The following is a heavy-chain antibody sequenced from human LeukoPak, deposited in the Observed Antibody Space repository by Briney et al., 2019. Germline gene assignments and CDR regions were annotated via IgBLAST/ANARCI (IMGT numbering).Heavy chain of an antibody. Sequence: ASVKVSCKASGYTFTSYGISWVRQAPGQGLEWMGWISAYNGNTNYAQKLQGRVTMTTDTSTSTAYMELRSLRSDDTAVYYCARDHNWNYGDHYGLGWFDPWGQGTLVTVSS. CDR3: ARDHNWNYGDHYGLGWFDP. CDR2: ISAYNGNT. CDR1: GYTFTSYG. D-gene: IGHD1-7*01. J-gene: IGHJ5*02. V-gene: IGHV1-18*01.